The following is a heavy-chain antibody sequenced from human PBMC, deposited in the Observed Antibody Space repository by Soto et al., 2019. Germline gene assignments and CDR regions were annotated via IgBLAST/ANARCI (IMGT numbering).Heavy chain of an antibody. J-gene: IGHJ5*02. CDR1: GFTFSSYA. V-gene: IGHV3-23*01. D-gene: IGHD3-3*01. CDR2: ISGSGGST. CDR3: AKDLGYDFWSGYTFDP. Sequence: GGSLRLSCAASGFTFSSYAMSWVRQAPGKGLEWVSAISGSGGSTYYADSVKGRFTISRDNSKNTLYLQMNSLRAEDTAVYYCAKDLGYDFWSGYTFDPWGQGTLVTVSS.